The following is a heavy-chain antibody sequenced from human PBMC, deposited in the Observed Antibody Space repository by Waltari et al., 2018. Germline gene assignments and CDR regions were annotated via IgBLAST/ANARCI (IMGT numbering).Heavy chain of an antibody. J-gene: IGHJ5*02. D-gene: IGHD3-10*01. Sequence: QVQLVQSGAEVKKPGASVKVSCKASGYTFTSYAMHWVRQAPGQRLEWMGWINAGNGNTKYSQKFQGRVMITADKSTSTAYMELSSLRSEDTAVYYCASSRVEDTMVQGPTNWFDPWGQGTLVTVSS. CDR1: GYTFTSYA. V-gene: IGHV1-3*01. CDR3: ASSRVEDTMVQGPTNWFDP. CDR2: INAGNGNT.